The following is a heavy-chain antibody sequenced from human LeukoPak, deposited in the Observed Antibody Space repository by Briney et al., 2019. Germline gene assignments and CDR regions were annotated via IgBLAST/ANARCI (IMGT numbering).Heavy chain of an antibody. Sequence: ASVKVSCKASGYTFTSYGISWVRQAPGQGLEWMGWISAYNGNTNYAQKLQGRVTMTTDTSTSTAYMELRSLRSDDTAVYYCARVNSGYDQPIPHYYYYGMDVWGQGTTVTVPS. CDR3: ARVNSGYDQPIPHYYYYGMDV. J-gene: IGHJ6*02. CDR2: ISAYNGNT. V-gene: IGHV1-18*01. CDR1: GYTFTSYG. D-gene: IGHD5-12*01.